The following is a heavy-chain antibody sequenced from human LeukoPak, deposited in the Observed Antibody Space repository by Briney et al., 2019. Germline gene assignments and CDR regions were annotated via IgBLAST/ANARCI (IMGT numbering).Heavy chain of an antibody. V-gene: IGHV4-4*07. CDR3: ARDRVGSSSWYGFDY. CDR1: GGSISSYY. Sequence: SETLSLTCTVSGGSISSYYWSWIRQPAGKGLEWIGRIYTSGSTNYNPSLKSRVTMSVDTSQTQFSLKLSSVTAADTAVYYCARDRVGSSSWYGFDYWGQGTQVTVSS. D-gene: IGHD6-13*01. CDR2: IYTSGST. J-gene: IGHJ4*02.